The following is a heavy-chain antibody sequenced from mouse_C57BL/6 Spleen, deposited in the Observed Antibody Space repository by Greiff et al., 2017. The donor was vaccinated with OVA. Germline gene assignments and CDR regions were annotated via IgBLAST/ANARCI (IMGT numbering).Heavy chain of an antibody. CDR3: TRVYGSSYDYARDY. CDR2: ISSGGDYI. CDR1: GFTFSSYA. Sequence: EVQLVESGEGLVKPGGSLKLSCAASGFTFSSYAMSWVRQTPEKRLEWVAYISSGGDYIYYADTVKGRFTISRDTARNTLYLQMSSLKSEDTAMYYCTRVYGSSYDYARDYGGQGTSVTVSS. J-gene: IGHJ4*01. V-gene: IGHV5-9-1*02. D-gene: IGHD1-1*01.